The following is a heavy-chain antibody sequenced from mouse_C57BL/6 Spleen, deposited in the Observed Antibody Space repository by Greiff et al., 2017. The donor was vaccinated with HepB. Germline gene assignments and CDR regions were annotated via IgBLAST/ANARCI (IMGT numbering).Heavy chain of an antibody. V-gene: IGHV1-53*01. CDR2: INPSNGGT. CDR1: GYTFTSYW. Sequence: VQLQQPGTELVKPGASVKLSCKASGYTFTSYWMHWVKQRPGQGLEWIGNINPSNGGTNYNEKFKSKATLTVDKSSSTAYMQRSSLTSEDSAVYYCARSPYGSSYGFAYWGQGTLVTVSA. CDR3: ARSPYGSSYGFAY. J-gene: IGHJ3*01. D-gene: IGHD1-1*01.